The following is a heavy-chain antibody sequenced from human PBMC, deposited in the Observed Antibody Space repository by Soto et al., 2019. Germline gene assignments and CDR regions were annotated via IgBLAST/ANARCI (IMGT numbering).Heavy chain of an antibody. J-gene: IGHJ4*02. CDR3: ARGRASGSYYLLDY. D-gene: IGHD3-10*01. CDR2: INPNSGNI. Sequence: QVQLVQSGAEVKKPGASVKFSCKASGNTFTSYDINWVRQATGHGLEWMGWINPNSGNIGYAQKFQGRVTMTRGTAKRNAHMVVSRLRSDDTAVYYCARGRASGSYYLLDYWGQGTLVTVSS. V-gene: IGHV1-8*01. CDR1: GNTFTSYD.